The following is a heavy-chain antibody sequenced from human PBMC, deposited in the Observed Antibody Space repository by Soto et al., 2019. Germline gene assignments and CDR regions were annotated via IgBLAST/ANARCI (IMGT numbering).Heavy chain of an antibody. J-gene: IGHJ6*02. D-gene: IGHD2-2*02. Sequence: PSETLSLTCAVYGGSFSGYYWSWIRQPPGKGLEWIGEINHSGSTNYNPSLKSRVTISVDTSKNQFSLKLSSVTAADTAVYYCARGGRILVVVPAAILGYYYYGMDVWGQGTTVTVSS. V-gene: IGHV4-34*01. CDR1: GGSFSGYY. CDR3: ARGGRILVVVPAAILGYYYYGMDV. CDR2: INHSGST.